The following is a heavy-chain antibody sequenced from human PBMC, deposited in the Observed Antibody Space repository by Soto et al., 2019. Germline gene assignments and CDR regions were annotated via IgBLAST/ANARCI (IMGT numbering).Heavy chain of an antibody. CDR1: GCAISSSSYY. Sequence: SDTLSLTFTVSGCAISSSSYYWCWILQPPGKGLEWIGSIYYSGSTYYNPSLKSRVTISVDTSKNQFSLKLSSVTAADTAVYYCARHRLDYYGSGSYYHPRWFDPWGQGTLVTVSS. J-gene: IGHJ5*02. V-gene: IGHV4-39*01. CDR3: ARHRLDYYGSGSYYHPRWFDP. D-gene: IGHD3-10*01. CDR2: IYYSGST.